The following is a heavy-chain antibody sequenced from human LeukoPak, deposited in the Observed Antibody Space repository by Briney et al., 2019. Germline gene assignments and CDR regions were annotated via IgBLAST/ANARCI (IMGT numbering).Heavy chain of an antibody. D-gene: IGHD4-11*01. V-gene: IGHV3-30*02. CDR2: IRYDGSNK. CDR3: AKDHRRHSNYDYYYMDV. Sequence: PGGSLRLSCAASGLTFSSYAMHWVRQAPGKGLEWVAFIRYDGSNKYYADSVKGRFTISRDNSKNTLYLQMNSLRAEDTAVYYCAKDHRRHSNYDYYYMDVWGKGTTVTVSS. J-gene: IGHJ6*03. CDR1: GLTFSSYA.